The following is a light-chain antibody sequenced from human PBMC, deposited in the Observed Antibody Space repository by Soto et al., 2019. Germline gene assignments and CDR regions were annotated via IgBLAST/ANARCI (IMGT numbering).Light chain of an antibody. CDR2: AAS. J-gene: IGKJ4*01. Sequence: AIQTTQSPSSLSASVGDRVTITCRASQDIRNELGWYQQRPGKAPKLLIYAASTLQSGVPSRFSASGSGTDFTLTISSLQPEDVAAYYCQKYNSAPLTFGGGTKVDIK. CDR3: QKYNSAPLT. CDR1: QDIRNE. V-gene: IGKV1-6*01.